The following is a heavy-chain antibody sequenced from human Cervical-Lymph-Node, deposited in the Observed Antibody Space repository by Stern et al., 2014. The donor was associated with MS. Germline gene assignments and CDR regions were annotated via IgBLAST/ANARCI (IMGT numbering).Heavy chain of an antibody. J-gene: IGHJ4*02. D-gene: IGHD6-13*01. CDR3: ASAYSSSHYYFDY. CDR2: IWYDGSNP. CDR1: GFSFSRYA. Sequence: VQLVESGGGVVQPGRSLRLSCAASGFSFSRYAMHWVRQAPGKELEWVALIWYDGSNPYYADSVTGRFTISRDNFKNTLYLQMNSLRAEDTAVYYCASAYSSSHYYFDYWGQGTLVTVSS. V-gene: IGHV3-33*01.